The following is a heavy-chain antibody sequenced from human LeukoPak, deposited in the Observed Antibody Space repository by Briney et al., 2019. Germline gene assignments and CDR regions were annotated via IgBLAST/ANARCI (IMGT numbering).Heavy chain of an antibody. CDR3: ARDGQWDILDY. V-gene: IGHV3-30-3*01. J-gene: IGHJ4*02. Sequence: GGSLRLSCAASGFTFSNGWMSGVRQARGKGVEWFAVISYNRNNTYYPDSVKARFTISPDNSKNTLYLQMNSLRADDSAVYYCARDGQWDILDYWGQGTLVTVSS. CDR2: ISYNRNNT. D-gene: IGHD1-26*01. CDR1: GFTFSNGW.